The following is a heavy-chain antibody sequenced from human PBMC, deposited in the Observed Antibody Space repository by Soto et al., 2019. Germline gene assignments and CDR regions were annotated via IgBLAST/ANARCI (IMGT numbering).Heavy chain of an antibody. CDR2: ISSSGDIP. Sequence: EVQLLESGGGLVQPGGSLRLSCAASGFTFTTFAMSWVRQPPGKGLEWVSGISSSGDIPYYADSVKGRFTISRDQSKKTVYLHMISLRAEDTALYYCAKVNSIVGDGDHDYWGQGTLVSVSS. CDR3: AKVNSIVGDGDHDY. CDR1: GFTFTTFA. J-gene: IGHJ4*02. D-gene: IGHD4-17*01. V-gene: IGHV3-23*01.